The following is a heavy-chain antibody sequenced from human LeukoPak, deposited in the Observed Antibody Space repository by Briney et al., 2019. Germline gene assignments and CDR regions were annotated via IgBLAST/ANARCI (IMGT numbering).Heavy chain of an antibody. Sequence: GGSLRLSCAASGFTFGSYNTNWVRQAPGKGLEWVSSISTSSRYIYYADSVKGRFTISRHNSKKSLCVQIDSLRAGRAAVYYCARDGGDYYDSSGYPFHHWGQGTLVTVSS. CDR1: GFTFGSYN. CDR3: ARDGGDYYDSSGYPFHH. V-gene: IGHV3-21*01. J-gene: IGHJ1*01. D-gene: IGHD3-22*01. CDR2: ISTSSRYI.